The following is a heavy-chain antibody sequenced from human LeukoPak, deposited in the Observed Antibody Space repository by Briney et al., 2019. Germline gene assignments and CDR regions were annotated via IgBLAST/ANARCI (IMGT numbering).Heavy chain of an antibody. V-gene: IGHV4-30-2*01. CDR1: GGSISSGGYY. J-gene: IGHJ4*02. CDR2: IYHSGST. Sequence: PSETLSLTCTVSGGSISSGGYYWSWIRQPPGKGLEWIGYIYHSGSTYYNPSLKSRVTISVDRSKNQFSLKLSSVTAADTAVYYCARCQGITIFGVAHPALFDYWGQGTLVTVSS. CDR3: ARCQGITIFGVAHPALFDY. D-gene: IGHD3-3*01.